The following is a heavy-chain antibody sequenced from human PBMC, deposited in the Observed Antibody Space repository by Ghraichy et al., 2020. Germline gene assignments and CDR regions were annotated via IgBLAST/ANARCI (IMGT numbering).Heavy chain of an antibody. CDR3: AKVGSSGQQGGGDY. D-gene: IGHD6-19*01. Sequence: GESLKISCAASGFTFSSYAMSWVRQAPGKGLEWVSAISGSGGSTYYADSVKGRFTISRDNSKNTLYLQMNSLRAEDTAVYYCAKVGSSGQQGGGDYWGQGTLVTVSS. J-gene: IGHJ4*02. CDR1: GFTFSSYA. CDR2: ISGSGGST. V-gene: IGHV3-23*01.